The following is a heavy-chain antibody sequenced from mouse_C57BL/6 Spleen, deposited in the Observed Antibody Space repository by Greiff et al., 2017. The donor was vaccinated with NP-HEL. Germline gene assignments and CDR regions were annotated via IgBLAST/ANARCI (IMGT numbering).Heavy chain of an antibody. Sequence: EVQLQQSGPELVKPGASVQISCKASGYSFTDYNMNWVKQSHGKSLEWIGVINPNYGTTSYNQKFKGKATLTVDQSSSTAYMQLNSLTSEDSAVDYCARCDSYVYYFDYWGQGTTLTVSS. CDR1: GYSFTDYN. CDR2: INPNYGTT. V-gene: IGHV1-39*01. J-gene: IGHJ2*01. CDR3: ARCDSYVYYFDY.